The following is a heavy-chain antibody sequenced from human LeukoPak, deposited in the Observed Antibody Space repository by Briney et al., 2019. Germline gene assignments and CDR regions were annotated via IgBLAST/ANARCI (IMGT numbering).Heavy chain of an antibody. J-gene: IGHJ6*02. Sequence: GGSLRLFCAASEYPFSHYCVRWPRQARGKGLDWVANIKQEGCEKQYVESVKGRFTISRDNAKNSLYLQMNSLRAEDTAVYYCARRGLRSQSGKPYYGSDVWGQGTTVTVSS. CDR2: IKQEGCEK. D-gene: IGHD3-10*01. V-gene: IGHV3-7*01. CDR1: EYPFSHYC. CDR3: ARRGLRSQSGKPYYGSDV.